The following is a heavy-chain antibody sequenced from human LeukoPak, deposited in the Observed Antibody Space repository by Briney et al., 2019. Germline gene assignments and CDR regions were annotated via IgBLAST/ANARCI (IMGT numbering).Heavy chain of an antibody. V-gene: IGHV3-48*03. J-gene: IGHJ6*04. CDR2: IRSSGSNI. D-gene: IGHD3-10*02. CDR3: AELGITMIGGV. CDR1: GFTFSSYE. Sequence: PGGSLRLSCAASGFTFSSYEMNWVRQAPGKGLEWVSYIRSSGSNIYYADSVKGRFAISRDNAKNSLYLQMNNLRAEDTAVYYCAELGITMIGGVWGKGTTVTISS.